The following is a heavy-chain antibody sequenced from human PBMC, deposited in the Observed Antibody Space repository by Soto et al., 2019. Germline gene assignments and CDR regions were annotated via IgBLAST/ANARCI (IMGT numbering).Heavy chain of an antibody. V-gene: IGHV1-18*01. D-gene: IGHD6-19*01. CDR2: ITVYNGHT. J-gene: IGHJ4*01. Sequence: ASVKVSCKTSGYNFNSYGLSWVRQAPGQGLEWMGWITVYNGHTSYAQRFQGRVTMTTDTSTSTAYMELRSLRSEDTAEYYCVRDSAALAGIRQHLCGQGVLVT. CDR3: VRDSAALAGIRQHL. CDR1: GYNFNSYG.